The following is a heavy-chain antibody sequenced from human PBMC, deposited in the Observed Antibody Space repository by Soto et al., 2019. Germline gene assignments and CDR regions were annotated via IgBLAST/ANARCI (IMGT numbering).Heavy chain of an antibody. V-gene: IGHV3-23*01. CDR2: ISGSGGST. CDR3: AKENIYNIVATVRGFDY. J-gene: IGHJ4*02. Sequence: GGSLRLSCAASGFTFSSYAMSWVRQAPGKGLEWVSAISGSGGSTYYADSVKGRFTISRDNSKNTLYLQMNSLRAEDTAVYYCAKENIYNIVATVRGFDYWGQGTLVTVSS. D-gene: IGHD5-12*01. CDR1: GFTFSSYA.